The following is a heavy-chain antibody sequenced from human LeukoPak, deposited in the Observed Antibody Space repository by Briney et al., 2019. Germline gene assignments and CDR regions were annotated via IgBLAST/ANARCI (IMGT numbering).Heavy chain of an antibody. D-gene: IGHD1-26*01. V-gene: IGHV3-74*01. CDR2: INTDGSNT. CDR1: GFTFTSKW. Sequence: PGGSLRLSCAASGFTFTSKWMHWVRQAPGKGLVWVSHINTDGSNTAYADSVRGRFTISRDNAKNTLYLQMNSLRAEDTAVYYCARERGATRVDYWGQGTLVTVSS. CDR3: ARERGATRVDY. J-gene: IGHJ4*02.